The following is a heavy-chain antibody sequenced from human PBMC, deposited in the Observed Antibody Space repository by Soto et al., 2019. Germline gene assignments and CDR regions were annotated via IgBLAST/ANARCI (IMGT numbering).Heavy chain of an antibody. Sequence: QVQLVESGGGVVQPGRSPRLSCAASGFTFSSYGMHWVRQAPGKGLEWVAVILYDGSNKYYADSVKSRFTISRDNSQNTLYLQMNSLRAEDSAVYYCAKAHDSSDYGYWVQGTLVTVSS. J-gene: IGHJ4*02. CDR1: GFTFSSYG. D-gene: IGHD3-22*01. CDR3: AKAHDSSDYGY. V-gene: IGHV3-30*18. CDR2: ILYDGSNK.